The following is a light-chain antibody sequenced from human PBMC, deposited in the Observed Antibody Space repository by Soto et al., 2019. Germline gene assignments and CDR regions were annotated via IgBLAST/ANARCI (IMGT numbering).Light chain of an antibody. CDR2: SAS. CDR1: QSIGTY. CDR3: QQYHAYPPT. Sequence: AIRMTQSPPSFSASTSDRVTITCRASQSIGTYLAWYQQRPGKAPNLLIYSASILQSGVPSRFSGSGSGTDFTPTITSLQSEDFATYYCQQYHAYPPTFGQGTNVGIK. J-gene: IGKJ1*01. V-gene: IGKV1-8*01.